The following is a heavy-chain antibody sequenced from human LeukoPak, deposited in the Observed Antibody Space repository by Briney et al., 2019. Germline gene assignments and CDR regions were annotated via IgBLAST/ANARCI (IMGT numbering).Heavy chain of an antibody. J-gene: IGHJ4*02. CDR1: GFTFSSYS. D-gene: IGHD2-2*01. CDR3: ASTEYQRLGTDY. V-gene: IGHV3-48*04. Sequence: GGSLRLSCAASGFTFSSYSMNWVRQAPGKGLEWVSYISSDSSPIYYADSVKGRFTISRDNAKNSLYLQMSSLRTEDTAVYYCASTEYQRLGTDYWGQGTLVTVSS. CDR2: ISSDSSPI.